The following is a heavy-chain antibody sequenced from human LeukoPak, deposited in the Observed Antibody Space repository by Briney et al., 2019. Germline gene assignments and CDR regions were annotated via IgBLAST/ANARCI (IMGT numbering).Heavy chain of an antibody. J-gene: IGHJ4*02. CDR3: AREANYYGSGSYYGQDLYFDY. V-gene: IGHV3-66*01. Sequence: GGSLRLSCAASGFTFSSYAMHWVRQAPGKGLEWVSVIYSGGSTYYADSVKGRFTISRDNSKNTLYLQMNSLRAEDTAVYYCAREANYYGSGSYYGQDLYFDYWGQGTLVTVSS. D-gene: IGHD3-10*01. CDR1: GFTFSSYA. CDR2: IYSGGST.